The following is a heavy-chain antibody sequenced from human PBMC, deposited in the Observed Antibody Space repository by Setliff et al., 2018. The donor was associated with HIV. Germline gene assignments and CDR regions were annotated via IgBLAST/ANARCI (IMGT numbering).Heavy chain of an antibody. J-gene: IGHJ4*02. CDR1: GYSFSDNW. CDR3: ARRMWQQDSKFMYYFDY. D-gene: IGHD6-13*01. CDR2: IYPDDSAT. Sequence: GESLKISCKGFGYSFSDNWIGWVRQMPGKGLEWMGIIYPDDSATRYSPSFQGQVTISADKSINTAYMRWRSLRASDTAMYYCARRMWQQDSKFMYYFDYWGQGTLVTVSS. V-gene: IGHV5-51*01.